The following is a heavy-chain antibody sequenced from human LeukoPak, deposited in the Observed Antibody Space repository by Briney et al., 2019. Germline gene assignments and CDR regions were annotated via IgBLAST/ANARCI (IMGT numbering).Heavy chain of an antibody. CDR3: AREFWFANAPGSWLDP. CDR1: GDSISSGAYS. J-gene: IGHJ5*02. V-gene: IGHV4-30-2*01. D-gene: IGHD3-10*01. CDR2: IFHTGST. Sequence: SETLSLTCVVSGDSISSGAYSWSWIRQPLGKGLEWIGYIFHTGSTFYNPSLKSRVTISVDISKNQFSLRLTSVTAADTAVYYCAREFWFANAPGSWLDPWGQGTLVTVSS.